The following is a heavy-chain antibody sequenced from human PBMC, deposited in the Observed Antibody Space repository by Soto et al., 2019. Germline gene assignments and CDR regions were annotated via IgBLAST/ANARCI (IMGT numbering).Heavy chain of an antibody. CDR1: GFTFSSYW. CDR2: IKQDGSEK. CDR3: ARVSSVNDFWSGYYMDYFDY. Sequence: PGGSLRLSCAASGFTFSSYWMSWVRQAPGKXLEWVANIKQDGSEKYYVDSVKGRFTISRDNAKNSLYLQMNSLRAEDTAVYYCARVSSVNDFWSGYYMDYFDYWGQGTLVTVSS. V-gene: IGHV3-7*01. D-gene: IGHD3-3*01. J-gene: IGHJ4*02.